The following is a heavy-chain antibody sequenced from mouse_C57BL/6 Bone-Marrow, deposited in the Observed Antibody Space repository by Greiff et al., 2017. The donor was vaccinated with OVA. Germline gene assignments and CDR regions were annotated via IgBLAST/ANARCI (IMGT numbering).Heavy chain of an antibody. CDR3: ARDLTGVAY. V-gene: IGHV7-1*01. J-gene: IGHJ3*01. Sequence: DVQLQESGGGLVQSGRSLRLSCATSGFTFSDFYMEWVRQAPGKGLEWIAASRNKANDYTAEYSASVKGRFIVSRDTSQSILYLQMNALRAEDTAIYYCARDLTGVAYWGQGTLVTVSA. CDR1: GFTFSDFY. D-gene: IGHD4-1*01. CDR2: SRNKANDYTA.